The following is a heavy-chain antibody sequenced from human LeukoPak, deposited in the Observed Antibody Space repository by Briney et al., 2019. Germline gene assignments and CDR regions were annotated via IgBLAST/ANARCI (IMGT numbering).Heavy chain of an antibody. J-gene: IGHJ4*02. CDR2: ISYDGSNK. CDR1: GFTFSSYG. Sequence: QPGRSLRLSCAASGFTFSSYGMHWVRQAPGKGLEWVAVISYDGSNKYYADSVKGRFTISRDNAKNSLYLQMNSLRAEDTAVYYCARDWGGYSGSDYWGQGTLVTVSS. D-gene: IGHD5-12*01. CDR3: ARDWGGYSGSDY. V-gene: IGHV3-30*03.